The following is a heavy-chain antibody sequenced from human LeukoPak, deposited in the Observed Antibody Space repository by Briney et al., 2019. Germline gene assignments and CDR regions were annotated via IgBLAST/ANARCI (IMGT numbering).Heavy chain of an antibody. CDR3: AGHRLTVARWGHNWFDP. J-gene: IGHJ5*02. Sequence: PSETLSLTCAVYGGSSSGYYWSWIRQPPGKGLEWIGEINHSGSTNYNPSLKSRVTISVDTSKNQFSLKLSSVTAADTAVYYCAGHRLTVARWGHNWFDPWGQGTLVTVSS. CDR2: INHSGST. V-gene: IGHV4-34*01. D-gene: IGHD5-24*01. CDR1: GGSSSGYY.